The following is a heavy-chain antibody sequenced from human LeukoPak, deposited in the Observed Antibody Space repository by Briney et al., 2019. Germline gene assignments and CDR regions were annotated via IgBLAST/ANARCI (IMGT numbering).Heavy chain of an antibody. CDR1: GYSFTSYW. J-gene: IGHJ6*03. D-gene: IGHD2-15*01. CDR3: ARYNYCSGGSCYAPERRDYYYYMDV. CDR2: IYPSDSDT. V-gene: IGHV5-51*01. Sequence: GESLKISCKGSGYSFTSYWIAWVRQMPGKGLEWMGIIYPSDSDTTYSPSFQGQVTISADKSISTAYLQWSSLKASDTAMYYCARYNYCSGGSCYAPERRDYYYYMDVWGKGTTVTISS.